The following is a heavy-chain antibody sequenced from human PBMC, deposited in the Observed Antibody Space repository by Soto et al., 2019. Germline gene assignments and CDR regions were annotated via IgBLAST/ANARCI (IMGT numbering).Heavy chain of an antibody. D-gene: IGHD2-2*01. CDR2: INAGNGNT. CDR1: GYTFTSYA. CDR3: ARDQGQLRDYYYGMDV. J-gene: IGHJ6*02. Sequence: QVQLVQSGAEEKKPGASVKVSCKASGYTFTSYAMHWVRQAPGQRLEWMGWINAGNGNTKHSQKFQGRVTITRDTPASTAYMELSSLRSEDTAVYYCARDQGQLRDYYYGMDVWGQGTTVTVSS. V-gene: IGHV1-3*05.